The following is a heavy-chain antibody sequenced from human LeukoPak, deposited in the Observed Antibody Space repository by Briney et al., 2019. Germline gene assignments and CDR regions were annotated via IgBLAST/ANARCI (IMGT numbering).Heavy chain of an antibody. D-gene: IGHD2-2*01. V-gene: IGHV3-30-3*01. CDR3: ARPTSWPYYYYALDV. J-gene: IGHJ6*02. CDR2: ISYDGNNK. Sequence: GGSLRLSCAASGLTFSGFAMHWVRQAPGKGLEWVALISYDGNNKYYADSVKGRFTISRDNSESTLYLQMNSLRAEDTAVYYCARPTSWPYYYYALDVWGQGTTVTVSS. CDR1: GLTFSGFA.